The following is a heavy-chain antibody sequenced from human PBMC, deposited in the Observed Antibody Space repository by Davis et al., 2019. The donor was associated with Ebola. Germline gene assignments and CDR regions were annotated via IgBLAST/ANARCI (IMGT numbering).Heavy chain of an antibody. CDR3: AKDSGWQMSP. CDR2: LKYDGSDK. Sequence: GESLKISCAASGFTFSSYAMSWVRQAPGKGLEWVGKLKYDGSDKYYVDSVKGRFTISRDNAKNSLYLQMNSLTVEDTAIYYCAKDSGWQMSPWGQGTLVIVSS. CDR1: GFTFSSYA. V-gene: IGHV3-7*01. D-gene: IGHD6-19*01. J-gene: IGHJ5*02.